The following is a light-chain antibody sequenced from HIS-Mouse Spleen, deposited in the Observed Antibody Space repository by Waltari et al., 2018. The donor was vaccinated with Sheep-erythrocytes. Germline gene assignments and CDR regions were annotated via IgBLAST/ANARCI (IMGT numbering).Light chain of an antibody. CDR3: SSYAGSNNWV. J-gene: IGLJ3*02. Sequence: QSALTQPPSASGSPGQSVTISCTGTSSDAGGYNYVASYQQHPGKAPKLMIYEVSKRPSGVPDRFSGSKSGNTASLTVSGLQAEDEADYYCSSYAGSNNWVFGGGTKLTVL. CDR2: EVS. CDR1: SSDAGGYNY. V-gene: IGLV2-8*01.